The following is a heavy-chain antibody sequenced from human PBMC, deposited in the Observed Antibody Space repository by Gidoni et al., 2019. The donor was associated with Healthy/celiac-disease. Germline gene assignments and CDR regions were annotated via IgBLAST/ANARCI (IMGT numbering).Heavy chain of an antibody. CDR1: GFTFSSSS. D-gene: IGHD1-26*01. J-gene: IGHJ4*02. CDR2: ISSSSSYI. CDR3: ASWEAPFDY. Sequence: EVQLVESGGGLVKHGGSLRLSCAASGFTFSSSSMNWVRRAQGKGLEWISAISSSSSYIYYADSVKGRLTISRDNAKNSLYLQMNSLRAEDTAVYYCASWEAPFDYWGQGTLVTVSS. V-gene: IGHV3-21*01.